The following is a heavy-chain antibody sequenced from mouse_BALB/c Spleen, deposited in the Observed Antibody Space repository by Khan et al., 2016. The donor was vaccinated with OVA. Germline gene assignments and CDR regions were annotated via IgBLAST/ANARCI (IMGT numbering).Heavy chain of an antibody. CDR2: LNPSNGRT. CDR1: GYTFTTYW. D-gene: IGHD2-1*01. CDR3: ARLYYAWFAY. V-gene: IGHV1S81*02. Sequence: QVQLQQPGAELVKPGASVKLSCKASGYTFTTYWMHWVKQRPGQGLEWIGELNPSNGRTTYNEKFKSKATLTVDKSSSTAYMQLSSLTSEDSAVDYCARLYYAWFAYWGQGTLVTVST. J-gene: IGHJ3*01.